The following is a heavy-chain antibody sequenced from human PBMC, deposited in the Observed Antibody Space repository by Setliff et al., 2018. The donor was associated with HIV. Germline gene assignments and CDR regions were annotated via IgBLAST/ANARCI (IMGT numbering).Heavy chain of an antibody. CDR1: GGSISSYY. V-gene: IGHV4-59*12. D-gene: IGHD1-1*01. CDR2: IYYSGST. Sequence: SETLSLTCTVSGGSISSYYWSWIRQPPGKGLEWIGYIYYSGSTNYIPSLKSRVTMSLDTSKNQFSLNLNSVTAADTAVYYCSNWNTTVDADSWGQGTLVTVSS. J-gene: IGHJ4*02. CDR3: SNWNTTVDADS.